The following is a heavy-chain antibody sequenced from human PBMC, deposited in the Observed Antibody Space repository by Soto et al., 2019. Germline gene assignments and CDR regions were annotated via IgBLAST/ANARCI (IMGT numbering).Heavy chain of an antibody. CDR3: ARDKGDGWYGVH. CDR2: ISYDGSNK. D-gene: IGHD6-19*01. V-gene: IGHV3-30-3*01. Sequence: HPGGSLRLSCAASGFTFSTYVMFWVRQAPGEGLEWVAVISYDGSNKYYADSVKGRFTISRDNSKNTLYLQMNSLRAEDTAVYYCARDKGDGWYGVHWGQGTLVTVSS. CDR1: GFTFSTYV. J-gene: IGHJ4*02.